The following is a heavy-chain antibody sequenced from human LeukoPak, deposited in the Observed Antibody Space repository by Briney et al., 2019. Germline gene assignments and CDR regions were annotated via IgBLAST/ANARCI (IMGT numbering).Heavy chain of an antibody. CDR3: ARDLGSDPGDY. D-gene: IGHD1-26*01. V-gene: IGHV4-59*12. J-gene: IGHJ4*02. Sequence: SETLSLTCTVSGGSISSYYWSWIRQPPGKGLEWIGSIYYSGSTYYNPSLKSRVTISVDTSKNQFSLKLSSVTAADTAVYYCARDLGSDPGDYWGQGTLVTVSS. CDR2: IYYSGST. CDR1: GGSISSYY.